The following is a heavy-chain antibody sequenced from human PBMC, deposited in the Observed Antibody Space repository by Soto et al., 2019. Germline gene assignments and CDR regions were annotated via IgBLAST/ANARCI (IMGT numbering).Heavy chain of an antibody. V-gene: IGHV1-46*01. Sequence: ASVKFSCKASGYTSTNYYMHWVRQAPGQGLECMGMINPSCDSATYAQKFRGRITMTRXTXXSXXXLXLXXLRXEXTAVYYCAGYYYNTSGPFDPWGQGTLVTVSS. CDR1: GYTSTNYY. CDR2: INPSCDSA. D-gene: IGHD3-22*01. CDR3: AGYYYNTSGPFDP. J-gene: IGHJ5*02.